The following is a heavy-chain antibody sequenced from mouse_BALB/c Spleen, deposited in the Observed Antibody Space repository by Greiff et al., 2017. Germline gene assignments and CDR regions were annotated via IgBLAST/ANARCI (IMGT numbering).Heavy chain of an antibody. CDR2: INPSSGYT. J-gene: IGHJ2*01. V-gene: IGHV1-4*02. D-gene: IGHD4-1*01. Sequence: QVQLQQSAAELARPGASVKMSCKASGYTFTSYTMHWVKQRPGQGLEWIGYINPSSGYTEYNQKFKDKTTLTADKSSSTAYMQLSSLTSEDSAVYYCAVNWDYFDYWGQGTTLTVSS. CDR3: AVNWDYFDY. CDR1: GYTFTSYT.